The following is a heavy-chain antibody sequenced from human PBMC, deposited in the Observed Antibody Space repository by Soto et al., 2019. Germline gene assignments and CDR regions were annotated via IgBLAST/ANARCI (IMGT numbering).Heavy chain of an antibody. CDR1: GYSFTSYW. Sequence: GESLKISCKGSGYSFTSYWIGSVRQMPGKGLEWMGIIYPGDSDTRYSPSFQGQVTISADKSISTAYLQWSSLKASDTAMYYCARPAIVVVPAAIRSGYSSSWYYFDYWGQGTLVTV. V-gene: IGHV5-51*01. CDR3: ARPAIVVVPAAIRSGYSSSWYYFDY. CDR2: IYPGDSDT. D-gene: IGHD2-2*02. J-gene: IGHJ4*02.